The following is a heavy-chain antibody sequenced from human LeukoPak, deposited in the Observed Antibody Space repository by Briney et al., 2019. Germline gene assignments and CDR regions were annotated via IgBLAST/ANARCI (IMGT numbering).Heavy chain of an antibody. D-gene: IGHD2-21*02. CDR1: GGSFSGYY. J-gene: IGHJ4*02. V-gene: IGHV4-34*01. Sequence: SETLSLTCAVYGGSFSGYYWSWIRQPPGKGLEWIGEINHSGSTNYNPSLKSRVTISVDTSKIQFSLKLSSVTAADTAVYYCARGKSVTAIDYWGQGTLVTVSS. CDR2: INHSGST. CDR3: ARGKSVTAIDY.